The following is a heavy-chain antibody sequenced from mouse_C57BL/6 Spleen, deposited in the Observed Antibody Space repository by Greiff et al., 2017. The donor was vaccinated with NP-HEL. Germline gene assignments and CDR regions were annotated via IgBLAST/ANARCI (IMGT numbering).Heavy chain of an antibody. Sequence: QVQLQQPGAELVRPGSSVKLSCTASGYTFTSYWMDWVKQRPGQGLEWIGNIYPSDSETHYNQKFKDKATLTVDKSSSTAYMQLSSLTSEDSAVYDCEIQGWLRPLADWGEGTLVTVSA. V-gene: IGHV1-61*01. D-gene: IGHD3-2*02. J-gene: IGHJ3*01. CDR1: GYTFTSYW. CDR3: EIQGWLRPLAD. CDR2: IYPSDSET.